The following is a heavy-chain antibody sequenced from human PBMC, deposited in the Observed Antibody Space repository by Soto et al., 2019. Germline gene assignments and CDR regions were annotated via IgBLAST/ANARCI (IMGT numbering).Heavy chain of an antibody. D-gene: IGHD3-9*01. V-gene: IGHV3-33*01. Sequence: QVQLVESGGGVVQPGRSLRLSCAASGFTFSRYGMHWVRQAPGKGLEWVAVIWYDGNNKYYADSVKGRFTISRDNSKNTLYLQMNSLRAEDTAVYYCGCGFHWLWGMDVWGQGTTVTVSS. J-gene: IGHJ6*01. CDR2: IWYDGNNK. CDR1: GFTFSRYG. CDR3: GCGFHWLWGMDV.